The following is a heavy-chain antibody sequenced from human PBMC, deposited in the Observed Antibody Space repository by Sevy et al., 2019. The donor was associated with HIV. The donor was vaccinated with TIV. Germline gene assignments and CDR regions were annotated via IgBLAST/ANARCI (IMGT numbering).Heavy chain of an antibody. V-gene: IGHV3-23*01. CDR1: GFTFSSYA. D-gene: IGHD3-16*01. CDR2: ISGSGGST. J-gene: IGHJ6*03. CDR3: AKDGFGGVLNYYYYYMDV. Sequence: GGSLRLSCAASGFTFSSYAMSWVRQAPGKGLEWVSAISGSGGSTYYADSVKGRFTISRDNSKNTLYLQMNRLRAEDTAVYYCAKDGFGGVLNYYYYYMDVWGKGTTVTVSS.